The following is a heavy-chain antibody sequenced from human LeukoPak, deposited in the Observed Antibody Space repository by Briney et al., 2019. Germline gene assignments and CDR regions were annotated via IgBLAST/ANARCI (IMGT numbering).Heavy chain of an antibody. J-gene: IGHJ4*02. D-gene: IGHD1-26*01. V-gene: IGHV1-2*02. CDR2: INPNSGGT. Sequence: ASVKVSCKASGYTFTGYYMHWVRQAPGQGLEWMGWINPNSGGTNYAQKFQGRVTMTRDTSISTAYMELSRLRSDDTAVYYCATADGSGSYPFDYWDQGTLVTVSS. CDR3: ATADGSGSYPFDY. CDR1: GYTFTGYY.